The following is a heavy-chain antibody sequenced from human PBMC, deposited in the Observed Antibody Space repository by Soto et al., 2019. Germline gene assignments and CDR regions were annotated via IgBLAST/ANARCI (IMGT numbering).Heavy chain of an antibody. D-gene: IGHD5-18*01. V-gene: IGHV4-39*01. CDR3: ARLPHFGYSYGYYFDY. CDR1: GGSISSSSYY. J-gene: IGHJ4*02. CDR2: IYYSGST. Sequence: SETLSLTCTVSGGSISSSSYYWGWIRQPPGKGLEWIGSIYYSGSTYYNPSLKSRVTISVDTSKNQFSLKLSSGTAADTAVYYCARLPHFGYSYGYYFDYWGQGTLVTVSS.